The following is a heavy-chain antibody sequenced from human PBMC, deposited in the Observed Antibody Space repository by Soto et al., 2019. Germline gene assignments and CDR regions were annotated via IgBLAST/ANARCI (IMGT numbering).Heavy chain of an antibody. Sequence: ASVKVSCKASGYTFTSYGISWVRQAPGQGLEWMGWISAYNGNTNYAQKLQGRVTMTTDTSTSTAYMELRSLRSDDTAVYYCARVDYDILTGSQRRGASDIWGQGTMVTVSS. V-gene: IGHV1-18*01. CDR1: GYTFTSYG. D-gene: IGHD3-9*01. J-gene: IGHJ3*02. CDR2: ISAYNGNT. CDR3: ARVDYDILTGSQRRGASDI.